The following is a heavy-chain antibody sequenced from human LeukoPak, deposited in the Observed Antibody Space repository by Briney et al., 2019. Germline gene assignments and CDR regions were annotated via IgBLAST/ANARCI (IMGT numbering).Heavy chain of an antibody. V-gene: IGHV4-59*01. CDR1: GGSTSSYY. J-gene: IGHJ5*02. Sequence: PSETLSLTCTVSGGSTSSYYWSWIRQPPGKGLEWIGYIYYSGSTNYNPSLKSRVTISVDTSKNQFSMKLSSVTAADTAVYYCAREERRRRTLLWFGDHPKTNWFDPWGQGTLVTVSS. CDR3: AREERRRRTLLWFGDHPKTNWFDP. CDR2: IYYSGST. D-gene: IGHD3-10*01.